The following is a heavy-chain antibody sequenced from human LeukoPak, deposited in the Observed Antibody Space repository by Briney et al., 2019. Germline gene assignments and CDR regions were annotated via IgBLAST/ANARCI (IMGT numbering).Heavy chain of an antibody. Sequence: GSLRLSCAASGFTFSSYSMNWVRQAPGKGLEWVSSISSSSSYIYYADSVKGRFTISRDNAKNSLYLQMNSLRAEDTAVYYCARDHGAQYYYGSGSRTFDYWGQGTLVTVSS. CDR1: GFTFSSYS. V-gene: IGHV3-21*01. CDR2: ISSSSSYI. D-gene: IGHD3-10*01. CDR3: ARDHGAQYYYGSGSRTFDY. J-gene: IGHJ4*02.